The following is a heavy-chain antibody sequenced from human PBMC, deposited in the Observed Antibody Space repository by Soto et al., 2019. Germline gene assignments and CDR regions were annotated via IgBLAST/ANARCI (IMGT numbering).Heavy chain of an antibody. V-gene: IGHV3-30*18. Sequence: GGSLRLSCAASQLTFNNCDMHWVRQAPGKGLEWVAVISYDGGNKYYADSVKGRFTISRDNSKNTVYLQMNSLRVDDTAVYYCAKDLNVKTYVPYGMDVWGQGTTVTVSS. D-gene: IGHD3-10*02. CDR1: QLTFNNCD. J-gene: IGHJ6*02. CDR3: AKDLNVKTYVPYGMDV. CDR2: ISYDGGNK.